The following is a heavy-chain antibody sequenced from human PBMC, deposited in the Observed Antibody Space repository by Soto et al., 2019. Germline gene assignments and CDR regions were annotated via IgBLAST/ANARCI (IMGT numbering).Heavy chain of an antibody. Sequence: GGSLRLSCAASGFTFSSYWMHWVRQVPGKGLMWVSHINGDGTKISYADSVKGRFTISRDNANSTSYLEMTSLTVDDTAVYFCARDGIVYSYGYGAWGQGTRVTVSS. V-gene: IGHV3-74*01. J-gene: IGHJ4*02. D-gene: IGHD5-18*01. CDR2: INGDGTKI. CDR3: ARDGIVYSYGYGA. CDR1: GFTFSSYW.